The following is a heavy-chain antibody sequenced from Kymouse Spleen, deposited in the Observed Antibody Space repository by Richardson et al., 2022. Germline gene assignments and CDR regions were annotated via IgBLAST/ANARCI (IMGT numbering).Heavy chain of an antibody. J-gene: IGHJ6*02. D-gene: IGHD4-11,IGHD4-11*01. Sequence: EVQLVESGGGLVQPGGSLRLSCAASGFTFSDHYMDWVRQAPGKGLEWVGRTRNKANSYTTEYAASVKGRFTISRDDSKNSLYLQMNSLKTEDTAVYYCALATVTSYGMDVWGQGTTVTVSS. V-gene: IGHV3-72*01. CDR3: ALATVTSYGMDV. CDR1: GFTFSDHY. CDR2: TRNKANSYTT.